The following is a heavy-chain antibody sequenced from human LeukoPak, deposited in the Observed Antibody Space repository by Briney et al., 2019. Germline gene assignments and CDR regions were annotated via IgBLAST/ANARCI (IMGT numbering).Heavy chain of an antibody. CDR3: AIDPNWGTHS. Sequence: GGSLRLSCAASGFTFSTYTMYWVRHPPGKGLEWVSIIGSSGGGIHYADSVKGRFAISRDNSKNALYLQMNSLRVEDTAVYYCAIDPNWGTHSWGQGVLVTVSS. J-gene: IGHJ4*02. D-gene: IGHD7-27*01. V-gene: IGHV3-23*01. CDR2: IGSSGGGI. CDR1: GFTFSTYT.